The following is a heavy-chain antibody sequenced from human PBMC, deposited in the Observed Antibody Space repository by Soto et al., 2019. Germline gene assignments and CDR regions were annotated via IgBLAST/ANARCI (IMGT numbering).Heavy chain of an antibody. CDR3: ARDKDWAFDY. Sequence: GGSLRLSCVASGLTFSTYGMSWVRQAPGQGLVWVSAMSNSGDSTHYADSVRGRFTISRDNTKNTLYLQMNSLRAEDTAVYYCARDKDWAFDYWGQGTLVTVSS. CDR1: GLTFSTYG. CDR2: MSNSGDST. J-gene: IGHJ4*02. D-gene: IGHD3-9*01. V-gene: IGHV3-23*01.